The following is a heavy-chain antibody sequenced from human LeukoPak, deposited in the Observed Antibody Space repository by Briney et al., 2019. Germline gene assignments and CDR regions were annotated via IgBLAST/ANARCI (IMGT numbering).Heavy chain of an antibody. CDR3: ARDLTMVRGVIYYFDY. D-gene: IGHD3-10*01. CDR2: ISAYNGDT. CDR1: GYTFTSYG. V-gene: IGHV1-18*01. J-gene: IGHJ4*02. Sequence: ASVKVSCKTSGYTFTSYGISWVRQAPGQGLEWMGWISAYNGDTNYAQKLQGRVTVTTDTSTNTAYMELRSLRSDDTAVYYCARDLTMVRGVIYYFDYWGQGTLVTVSS.